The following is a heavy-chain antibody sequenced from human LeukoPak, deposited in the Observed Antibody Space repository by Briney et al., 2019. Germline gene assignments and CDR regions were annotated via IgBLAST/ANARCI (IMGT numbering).Heavy chain of an antibody. J-gene: IGHJ4*02. CDR3: ARQTGVGLFILP. Sequence: SETLSLTSTVSGGSISSSSYYWGWIRQPPGKGLEWIGSIYYSGSTYYNPSLKSRVTISVDTSKNQFSLKLTSVTAADTAVYYCARQTGVGLFILPGGRGTLVTVSS. CDR2: IYYSGST. D-gene: IGHD3-3*01. CDR1: GGSISSSSYY. V-gene: IGHV4-39*01.